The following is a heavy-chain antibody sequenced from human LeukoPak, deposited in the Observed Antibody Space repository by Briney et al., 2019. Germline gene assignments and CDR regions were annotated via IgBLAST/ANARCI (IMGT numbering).Heavy chain of an antibody. CDR1: GVTFSNYA. Sequence: GGSLRLSCAASGVTFSNYAMHWVREAPGKGLECGAFIRKDGSTKYYVDSVKVRFTIYRDNSKNTLYLQMNSLRAKDTAVYYCAKELPLARYYDTSGYFDYWGQGTLVTVSS. V-gene: IGHV3-30*02. D-gene: IGHD3-22*01. J-gene: IGHJ4*02. CDR3: AKELPLARYYDTSGYFDY. CDR2: IRKDGSTK.